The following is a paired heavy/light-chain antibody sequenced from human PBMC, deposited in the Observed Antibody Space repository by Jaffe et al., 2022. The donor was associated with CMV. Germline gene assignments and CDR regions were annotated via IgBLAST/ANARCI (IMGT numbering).Light chain of an antibody. J-gene: IGKJ5*01. V-gene: IGKV3-20*01. CDR2: GAS. CDR3: QQYGISPQIT. CDR1: QSLHSY. Sequence: EIVLTQSPGTLSLSPGERASISCRASQSLHSYLAWYQQKPGQAPRLLIYGASTRAAGIPDRFSGSESGTDFTLTINRLEPEDFAVYYCQQYGISPQITFGQGTRLDIK.
Heavy chain of an antibody. D-gene: IGHD3-10*01. J-gene: IGHJ5*02. CDR1: GDTFGKYG. CDR3: AVGGPYYYDSVNFYRRSWFDP. V-gene: IGHV1-18*01. Sequence: QVQLVQSGGDVKKPGASVKVSCKTSGDTFGKYGISWFRQAPGQGLEWLGWISPYNGNKDYAQKFQGRVTLTTDTSTSTAYMELRSLTSDDTAVYYCAVGGPYYYDSVNFYRRSWFDPWGQGTLVTVSS. CDR2: ISPYNGNK.